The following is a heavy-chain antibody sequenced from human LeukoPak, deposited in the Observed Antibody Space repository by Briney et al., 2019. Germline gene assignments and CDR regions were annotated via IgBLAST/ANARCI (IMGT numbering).Heavy chain of an antibody. CDR1: GFTFSSYS. CDR2: ISSSSSYI. Sequence: GGSLRLSCAASGFTFSSYSMNWVRQAPGKGLEWVSSISSSSSYIYYADSGKGRFTISRDNAKYSLYLQMNSLRAEDTAVYYCARGGGLRFLEWLFDYWGQGTLVTVSS. V-gene: IGHV3-21*01. CDR3: ARGGGLRFLEWLFDY. D-gene: IGHD3-3*01. J-gene: IGHJ4*02.